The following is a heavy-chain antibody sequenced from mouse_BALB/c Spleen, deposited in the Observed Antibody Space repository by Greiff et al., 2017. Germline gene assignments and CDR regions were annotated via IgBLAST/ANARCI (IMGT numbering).Heavy chain of an antibody. Sequence: EVMLVESGGGLVKLGGSLKLSCAASGFTFSSYYMSWVRQTPEKRLELVAAINSNGGSTYYPDTVKGRFTISRDNAKNTLYLQMSSLKSEDTALYYCARQGSTMITWFAYWGQGTLVTVSA. V-gene: IGHV5-6-2*01. CDR1: GFTFSSYY. CDR2: INSNGGST. J-gene: IGHJ3*01. D-gene: IGHD2-4*01. CDR3: ARQGSTMITWFAY.